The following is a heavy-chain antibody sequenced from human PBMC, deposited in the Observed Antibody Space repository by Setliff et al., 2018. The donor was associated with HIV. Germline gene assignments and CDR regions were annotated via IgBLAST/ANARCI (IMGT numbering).Heavy chain of an antibody. J-gene: IGHJ5*02. CDR3: ARDLGRLVRGVGGWSDP. V-gene: IGHV7-4-1*02. Sequence: ASVKVSCKASGYTFTNYDINWVRQAPGQGLEWMGWINTNTGNPTYAQGFTGRFVFPLDTSVSTAYLQISSLKAEDTAVYYCARDLGRLVRGVGGWSDPWGQGTLVTVSS. CDR1: GYTFTNYD. CDR2: INTNTGNP. D-gene: IGHD3-10*01.